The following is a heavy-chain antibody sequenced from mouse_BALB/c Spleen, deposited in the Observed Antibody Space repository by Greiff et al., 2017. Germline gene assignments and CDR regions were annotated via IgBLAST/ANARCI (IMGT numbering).Heavy chain of an antibody. J-gene: IGHJ4*01. CDR3: ARHRDYCSSSYAMDY. D-gene: IGHD1-1*01. Sequence: EVQGVESGGGLVKPGGSLKLSCAASGFAFSSYDMSWVRQTPEKRLEWVAYISSGGGSTYYPDTVKGRFTISRDNAKNTLYLQMSSLKSEDTAMYYCARHRDYCSSSYAMDYWGQGTSVTVSS. CDR1: GFAFSSYD. CDR2: ISSGGGST. V-gene: IGHV5-12-1*01.